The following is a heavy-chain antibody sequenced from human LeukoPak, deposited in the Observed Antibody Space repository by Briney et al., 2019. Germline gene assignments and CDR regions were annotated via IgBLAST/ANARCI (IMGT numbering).Heavy chain of an antibody. D-gene: IGHD1-26*01. CDR1: GYTFTGYY. CDR3: ARGLGSYFDYYYYMDV. Sequence: ASVKVSCKASGYTFTGYYMHWVRQAPGQGLEWMGWINPNSGGTNYAQKIQGRVTMTRDTSISTAYMELSRLRSDDTAVYYCARGLGSYFDYYYYMDVWGKGTTVTVSS. V-gene: IGHV1-2*02. J-gene: IGHJ6*03. CDR2: INPNSGGT.